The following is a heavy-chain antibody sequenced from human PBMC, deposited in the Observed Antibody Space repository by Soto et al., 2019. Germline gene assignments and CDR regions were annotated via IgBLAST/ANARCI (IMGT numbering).Heavy chain of an antibody. D-gene: IGHD4-17*01. CDR2: IYYSGST. V-gene: IGHV4-39*01. J-gene: IGHJ4*02. CDR3: ARVDYGDYGGCFDY. Sequence: QLQLQESGPGLVKPSETLSLTCTVSGGSISSSSYYWGWIRQPPGKGLEWIGSIYYSGSTYYNPSLKSRVTISVDTSKNQFSLKLSSVTAADTAVYYCARVDYGDYGGCFDYWGQGTLVTVSS. CDR1: GGSISSSSYY.